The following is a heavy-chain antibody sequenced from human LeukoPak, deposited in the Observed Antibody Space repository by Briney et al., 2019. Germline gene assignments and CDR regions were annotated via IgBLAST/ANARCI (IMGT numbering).Heavy chain of an antibody. D-gene: IGHD3-9*01. CDR2: VYHTGST. CDR3: ARERYVSGAFDI. J-gene: IGHJ3*02. Sequence: SETLSLTCTVSGDSISTSRYYWGWIRQPPGKGLEWIATVYHTGSTYYNPSLKSRVTISVATSKNQFSLRMSSVTVSDTAIYYCARERYVSGAFDIWGRGTKVTVSS. V-gene: IGHV4-39*02. CDR1: GDSISTSRYY.